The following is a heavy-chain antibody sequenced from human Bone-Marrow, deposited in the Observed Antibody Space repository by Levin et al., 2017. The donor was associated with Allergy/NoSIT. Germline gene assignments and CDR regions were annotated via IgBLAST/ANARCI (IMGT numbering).Heavy chain of an antibody. D-gene: IGHD6-13*01. CDR1: GDSVRSKSHY. J-gene: IGHJ6*02. Sequence: SETLSLTCTVSGDSVRSKSHYWSWIRQPPGKGLEWIGYIYDSGSTSYNPSLKSRVIISLDTSKNQFSLNLTSATAADTALYYCSRDPKPRIAADGGWYFGLDVWGQGTTVTVSS. CDR3: SRDPKPRIAADGGWYFGLDV. V-gene: IGHV4-61*01. CDR2: IYDSGST.